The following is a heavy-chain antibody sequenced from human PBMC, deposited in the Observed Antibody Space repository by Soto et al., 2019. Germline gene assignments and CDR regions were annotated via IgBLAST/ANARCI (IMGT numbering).Heavy chain of an antibody. V-gene: IGHV4-4*02. Sequence: QVQLQESGPGLVKPSGTLSLTCAVSGGSISSSNWWSWVRQPPGKGLGWIGENYHSGSTNYNPSLKSRVTISVDKSKNQFSLKLSSVTAEDTAVYYCASVRGGYYYAMDVWGQGTTVTVSS. D-gene: IGHD3-10*02. CDR1: GGSISSSNW. CDR3: ASVRGGYYYAMDV. CDR2: NYHSGST. J-gene: IGHJ6*02.